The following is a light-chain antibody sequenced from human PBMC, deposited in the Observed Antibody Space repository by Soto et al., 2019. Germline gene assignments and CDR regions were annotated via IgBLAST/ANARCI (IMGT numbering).Light chain of an antibody. J-gene: IGKJ3*01. CDR3: QHYGLSPPFS. CDR2: GAS. V-gene: IGKV3-20*01. Sequence: EIVLTQSPGTLSLSPGEMVTLSCRASQSVTNNYLAWYRQKPGQAPRLLLYGASQRVTGIPDRFSGSGSGTDFSLTISRLEPEDFAVYYCQHYGLSPPFSFGPGTKLEIK. CDR1: QSVTNNY.